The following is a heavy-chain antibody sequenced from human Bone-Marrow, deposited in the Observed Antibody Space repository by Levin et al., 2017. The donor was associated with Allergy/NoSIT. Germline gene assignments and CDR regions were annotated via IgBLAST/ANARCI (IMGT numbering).Heavy chain of an antibody. D-gene: IGHD3-3*01. CDR3: ARGPYYDFWSGYPDVPGMDV. CDR2: IWYEGSNR. V-gene: IGHV3-33*01. CDR1: GFTFSSFG. J-gene: IGHJ6*02. Sequence: QPGGSLRLSCAASGFTFSSFGMHWVRQAPDKGLEWVAIIWYEGSNRNYADSLRGRFTISRDNSKNTLYLQMNSLRAEDTAVYYCARGPYYDFWSGYPDVPGMDVWGQGTTVTVSS.